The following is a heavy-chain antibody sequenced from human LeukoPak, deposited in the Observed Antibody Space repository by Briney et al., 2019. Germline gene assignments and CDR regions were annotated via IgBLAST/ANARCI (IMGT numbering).Heavy chain of an antibody. D-gene: IGHD2-2*01. CDR3: ARFGPDTGGFDY. CDR2: INPSGGST. CDR1: GYTFTGYY. J-gene: IGHJ4*02. Sequence: ASVKVSCKASGYTFTGYYMHWVRQAPGQGLEWMGIINPSGGSTSYAQKFQGRVTMTRDTSTSTVYMELSSLRSEDTAVYYCARFGPDTGGFDYWGQGTLVTVSS. V-gene: IGHV1-46*01.